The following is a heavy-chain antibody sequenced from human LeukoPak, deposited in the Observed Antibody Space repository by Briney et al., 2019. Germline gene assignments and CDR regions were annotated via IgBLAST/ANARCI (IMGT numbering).Heavy chain of an antibody. CDR1: GFTLSNYW. CDR2: LHSNGAFT. V-gene: IGHV3-74*01. D-gene: IGHD2-21*02. CDR3: ARFVVVTAGDY. Sequence: GGSLRLPCSASGFTLSNYWMHWVRQAPGKGLVWVARLHSNGAFTTYADSVKGRFTISRDTAKNTLYLQMNSLRVEDTAVYYCARFVVVTAGDYWGQGTLVTVSS. J-gene: IGHJ4*01.